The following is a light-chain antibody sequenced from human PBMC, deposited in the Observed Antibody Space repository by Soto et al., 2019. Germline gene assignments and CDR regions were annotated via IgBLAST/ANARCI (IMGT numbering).Light chain of an antibody. Sequence: DIQMTQSPSSVSASVGDRVTITCRTSQGISSWLAWYQQKPGKAPRLLIYAASSLQSGVPSRFSGSVSGTDFTRASSSLQPEDFATYHCQPANSFPLTFGEGTKVEIK. CDR3: QPANSFPLT. J-gene: IGKJ4*01. CDR1: QGISSW. V-gene: IGKV1-12*01. CDR2: AAS.